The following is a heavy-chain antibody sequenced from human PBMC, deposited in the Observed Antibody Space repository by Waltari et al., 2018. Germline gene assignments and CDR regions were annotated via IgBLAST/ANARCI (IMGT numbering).Heavy chain of an antibody. Sequence: EVRLVVSGGGLVQPGGSLRLSCAASGFTFSSYWMSWVRQDPGRGLEWVAKIKQDGSEDFYVDSGKGRFSISRDNAKNSLYLQMNSLRVEDTAVYYCTRGQWGFGFWGQGTLVTVSS. CDR2: IKQDGSED. CDR3: TRGQWGFGF. J-gene: IGHJ4*02. V-gene: IGHV3-7*04. CDR1: GFTFSSYW. D-gene: IGHD3-16*01.